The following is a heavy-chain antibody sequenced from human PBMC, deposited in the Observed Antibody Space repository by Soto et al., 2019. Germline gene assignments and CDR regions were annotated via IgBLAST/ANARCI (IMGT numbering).Heavy chain of an antibody. J-gene: IGHJ4*02. Sequence: QVQLVQSGAEVKKPGASVKVSCKASGYTFTSYYMHWVRQAPGQGLEWMGIINPSGGSTSYAQKFQGRVTIARDTSTSTVYMGLSSLRSEDTAVNYWARDPWGYTCDYWGQGTLVTVSS. D-gene: IGHD5-18*01. CDR1: GYTFTSYY. CDR2: INPSGGST. CDR3: ARDPWGYTCDY. V-gene: IGHV1-46*01.